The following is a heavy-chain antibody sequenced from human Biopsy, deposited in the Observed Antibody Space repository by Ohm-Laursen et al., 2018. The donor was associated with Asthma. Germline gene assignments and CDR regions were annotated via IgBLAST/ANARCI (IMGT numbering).Heavy chain of an antibody. D-gene: IGHD4-17*01. CDR2: VFWSGST. J-gene: IGHJ6*02. CDR3: ARVVSYGDIYFGIDV. Sequence: SQTLSLTCRVSGGYTGSSDHHWAWIRQAPGKGLEWIGFVFWSGSTYYSRSLERRVSISIDTATNEFSMKLRPVTPADTAVYFCARVVSYGDIYFGIDVWGPGNTVVVS. CDR1: GGYTGSSDHH. V-gene: IGHV4-30-4*01.